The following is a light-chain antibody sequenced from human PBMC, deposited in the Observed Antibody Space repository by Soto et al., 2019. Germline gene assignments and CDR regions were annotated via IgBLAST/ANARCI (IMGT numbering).Light chain of an antibody. V-gene: IGLV2-14*01. CDR3: MSYTTSDTFWV. CDR1: SSDVGAYNH. Sequence: QSALTQPASVSGSPGQSITISCTGTSSDVGAYNHVSWYQHHPGKAPKVMIYEVSNRPSGVSDRSSGSKSGNTASLTISGLQAEDEADYYCMSYTTSDTFWVLGGGTKLTVL. J-gene: IGLJ3*02. CDR2: EVS.